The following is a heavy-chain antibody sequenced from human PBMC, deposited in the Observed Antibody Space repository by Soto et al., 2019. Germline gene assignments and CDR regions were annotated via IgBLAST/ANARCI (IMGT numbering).Heavy chain of an antibody. V-gene: IGHV4-38-2*02. CDR3: ARDGSSYAFDY. D-gene: IGHD5-18*01. J-gene: IGHJ4*02. CDR1: GYSISSGYY. CDR2: IYHSGST. Sequence: PSETLSLTCAVSGYSISSGYYWGWIRQPPGKGLEWIGSIYHSGSTYYNPSLKSRVTISVDTSKNQFSLKLSSVTAADTAVYYCARDGSSYAFDYWGQGTLVTVSS.